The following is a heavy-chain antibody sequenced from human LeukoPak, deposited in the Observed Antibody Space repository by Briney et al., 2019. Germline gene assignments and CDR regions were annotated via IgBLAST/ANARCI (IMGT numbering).Heavy chain of an antibody. CDR3: TTAPIGFTMVRGLIITDF. Sequence: GGSLRLSCAVSGFTFSNAWMSWVRQAPGKGLEWVGRIKSKTDGGTTDYAAAVKGRFTIPRDDSKNTLYLQTNSLKTEDTAVYCTTAPIGFTMVRGLIITDFWGQGTLVTVSS. D-gene: IGHD3-10*01. CDR2: IKSKTDGGTT. CDR1: GFTFSNAW. V-gene: IGHV3-15*01. J-gene: IGHJ4*02.